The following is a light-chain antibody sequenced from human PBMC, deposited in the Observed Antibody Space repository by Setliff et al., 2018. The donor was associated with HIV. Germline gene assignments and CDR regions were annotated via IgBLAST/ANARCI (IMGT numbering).Light chain of an antibody. CDR3: ATWDDSLNGNV. J-gene: IGLJ1*01. Sequence: QSALTQPPSASGTPGQRVTISCSGSSSNIGSNIVNWYQHLPGTAPKILIYRNNQRPSGVPDRFSGSKSGTSASLAISGLQSEDEADYYCATWDDSLNGNVFGSGTKVTVL. V-gene: IGLV1-44*01. CDR2: RNN. CDR1: SSNIGSNI.